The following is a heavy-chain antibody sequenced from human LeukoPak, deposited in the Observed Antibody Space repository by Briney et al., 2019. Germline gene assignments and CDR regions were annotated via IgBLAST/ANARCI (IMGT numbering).Heavy chain of an antibody. D-gene: IGHD6-19*01. V-gene: IGHV3-30*03. CDR2: ISCDGSNK. CDR3: ARASGKYSSGQGDY. CDR1: GFTFSSYG. Sequence: PGRSLRLSCAASGFTFSSYGMHWVRQAPGEGLEWVAVISCDGSNKYYADSVKGRFTISRDNSKNTLYLQMNSLRAEDTAVYYCARASGKYSSGQGDYWGQGTLVTVSS. J-gene: IGHJ4*02.